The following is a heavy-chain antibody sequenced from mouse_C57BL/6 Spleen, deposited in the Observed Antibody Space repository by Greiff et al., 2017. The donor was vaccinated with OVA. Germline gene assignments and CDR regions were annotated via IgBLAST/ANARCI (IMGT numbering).Heavy chain of an antibody. CDR1: GFTFSNYW. CDR3: TYYRNHG. D-gene: IGHD2-5*01. V-gene: IGHV6-3*01. J-gene: IGHJ4*01. Sequence: DVQLQESGGGLVQPGGSMKLSCVASGFTFSNYWMNWVRQSPEKGLEWVAQIRLKSDNYATHYAESVKGRFTISRDDSKSSVYLQMNNLRAEDTGIYYCTYYRNHGWGQGTSVTVSS. CDR2: IRLKSDNYAT.